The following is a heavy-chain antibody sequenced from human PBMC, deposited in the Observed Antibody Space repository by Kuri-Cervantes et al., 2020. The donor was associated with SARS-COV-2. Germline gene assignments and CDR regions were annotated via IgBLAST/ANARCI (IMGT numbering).Heavy chain of an antibody. J-gene: IGHJ4*02. CDR2: IGRDGHT. CDR3: ALAYYFNY. CDR1: GFTFTAYD. Sequence: GGSLRLSCAASGFTFTAYDMSWVRQAPGRGLEWVSSIGRDGHTFYADAVRGRFTISRDDSQNTLFLQMSSLRIEDTAIYYCALAYYFNYWGQGTLVTVSS. V-gene: IGHV3-23*01.